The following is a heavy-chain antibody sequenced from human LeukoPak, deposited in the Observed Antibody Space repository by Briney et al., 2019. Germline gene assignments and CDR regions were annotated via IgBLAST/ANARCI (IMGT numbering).Heavy chain of an antibody. V-gene: IGHV4-30-2*01. CDR1: GGSVSSGGYS. D-gene: IGHD2-2*01. CDR2: IYHSGST. Sequence: PSETLSLTCAVSGGSVSSGGYSWSWIRQPPGKGLEWIGYIYHSGSTYYNPSLKSRVTISVDRSKNQFSLKLSSVTAADTAVYYCARVVVPAAAFDYWGQGTLVTVSS. CDR3: ARVVVPAAAFDY. J-gene: IGHJ4*02.